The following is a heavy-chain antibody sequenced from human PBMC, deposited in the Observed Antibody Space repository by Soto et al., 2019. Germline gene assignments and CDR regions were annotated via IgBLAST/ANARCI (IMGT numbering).Heavy chain of an antibody. V-gene: IGHV3-21*04. CDR3: ARDSTIGYGMDV. CDR2: ISSTGNYI. CDR1: GFTFSSYT. J-gene: IGHJ6*02. Sequence: KPGGSLRLSCAASGFTFSSYTMNWVRQAPGKGLEWVSSISSTGNYIYYAGSVKGRFTISRDNAKNSLYLQMNSLRAEDTAEYYCARDSTIGYGMDVWGQGTTVTVSS. D-gene: IGHD3-9*01.